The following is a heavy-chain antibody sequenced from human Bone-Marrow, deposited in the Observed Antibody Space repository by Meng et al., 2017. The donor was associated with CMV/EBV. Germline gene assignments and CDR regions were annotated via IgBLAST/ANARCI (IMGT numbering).Heavy chain of an antibody. CDR3: ARDLSFRSYYEAGGFDY. Sequence: SLKVSCKASGGTFSSYAISWVRQAPGQGLEWMGGIIPIFGTANYAQKCQGRVTITTDESTSTAYMELSSMRSEDKAVYYCARDLSFRSYYEAGGFDYWGQGTLVTVSS. V-gene: IGHV1-69*05. D-gene: IGHD3-22*01. CDR1: GGTFSSYA. CDR2: IIPIFGTA. J-gene: IGHJ4*02.